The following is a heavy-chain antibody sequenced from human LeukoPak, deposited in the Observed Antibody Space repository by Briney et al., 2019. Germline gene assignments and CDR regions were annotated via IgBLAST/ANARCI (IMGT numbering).Heavy chain of an antibody. CDR3: ARVVRGEMATISPYYYFDY. V-gene: IGHV4-34*01. CDR2: INHSGST. J-gene: IGHJ4*02. Sequence: PSETLSLTCAVYGGSFSSYYWSWIRQPPGKGLEWIGEINHSGSTNYNPSLKSRVTISVDTSKNQFSLKLSSVTAADTAVYYCARVVRGEMATISPYYYFDYWGQGTLVTVSS. D-gene: IGHD5-24*01. CDR1: GGSFSSYY.